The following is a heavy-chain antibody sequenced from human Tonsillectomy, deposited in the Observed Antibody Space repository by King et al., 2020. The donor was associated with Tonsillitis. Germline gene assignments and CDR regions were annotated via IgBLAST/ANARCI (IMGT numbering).Heavy chain of an antibody. CDR1: GVHIRTNH. CDR3: ARDNGAGHNVFDS. D-gene: IGHD2-8*01. J-gene: IGHJ3*02. CDR2: VYSDDHT. V-gene: IGHV3-53*01. Sequence: VPLVASGGVLIPPGGSLSLSCAASGVHIRTNHMNWVRPAPGTGLEWVSVVYSDDHTYYADSVPGRFTISSDNSKHQVYLQMTSLSAEDTAVYYCARDNGAGHNVFDSWGQGTMVTVSA.